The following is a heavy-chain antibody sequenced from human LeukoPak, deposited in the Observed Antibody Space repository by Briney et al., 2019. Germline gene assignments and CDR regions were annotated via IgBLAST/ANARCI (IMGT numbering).Heavy chain of an antibody. D-gene: IGHD4-23*01. CDR1: GYTLTELS. J-gene: IGHJ4*02. CDR3: ATDFFMVAGGGFDY. CDR2: FDPEDGET. Sequence: ASVKVSCKVSGYTLTELSMHWVRQAPGKGLEWMGGFDPEDGETIYAQKFQGRVTMTEDTSTDTAYMELSSLRSEDTAVYYCATDFFMVAGGGFDYWGQGTLVTVSS. V-gene: IGHV1-24*01.